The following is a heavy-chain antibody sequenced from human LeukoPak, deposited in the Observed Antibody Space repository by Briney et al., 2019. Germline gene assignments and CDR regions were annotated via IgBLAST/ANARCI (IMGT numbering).Heavy chain of an antibody. CDR2: INTDGSST. CDR1: GFTFSSYA. V-gene: IGHV3-74*01. CDR3: ARSHYFDSGGYYYYYYGMDV. D-gene: IGHD3-22*01. Sequence: GGSLRLSCAASGFTFSSYAMSWVRQAPGKGLVWVSRINTDGSSTSYADSVKGRFTISRDNAKNTLYLQVNSLRGEDTAVYYCARSHYFDSGGYYYYYYGMDVWGQGTTVTVSS. J-gene: IGHJ6*02.